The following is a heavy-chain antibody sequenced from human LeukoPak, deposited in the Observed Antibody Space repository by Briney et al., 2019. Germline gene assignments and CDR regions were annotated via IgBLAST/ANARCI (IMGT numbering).Heavy chain of an antibody. Sequence: ASVKVSCKASGYTFTSYDINWVRQATGQGLERMGWMNPNSGDTGYAQKFQGRVTMTRNTAISTAYMELSSLRSEDTAVYYCARDYGSGSYIGAGDDYWGQGTLVTVSS. CDR1: GYTFTSYD. J-gene: IGHJ4*02. V-gene: IGHV1-8*01. CDR3: ARDYGSGSYIGAGDDY. CDR2: MNPNSGDT. D-gene: IGHD3-10*01.